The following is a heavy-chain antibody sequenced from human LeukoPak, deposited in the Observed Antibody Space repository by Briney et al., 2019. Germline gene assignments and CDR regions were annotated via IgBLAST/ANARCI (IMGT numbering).Heavy chain of an antibody. CDR3: ASSWIVAGIIDY. CDR1: GFTFSNYS. CDR2: IIINSNYI. V-gene: IGHV3-21*01. J-gene: IGHJ4*02. D-gene: IGHD6-19*01. Sequence: GGALRLSCAASGFTFSNYSMNSVRQAPWKGLEWVSSIIINSNYIYYAESVKGRFTISRENAQNSLYLKMNRLRAGDTAVYYCASSWIVAGIIDYWGQGTLVTVSS.